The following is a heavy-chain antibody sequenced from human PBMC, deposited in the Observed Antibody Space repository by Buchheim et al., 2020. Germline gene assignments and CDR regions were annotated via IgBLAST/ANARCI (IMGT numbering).Heavy chain of an antibody. D-gene: IGHD3-22*01. J-gene: IGHJ1*01. CDR1: GFTFSSYE. CDR3: ARGEEVYYDSSGYYPSAEYFQH. V-gene: IGHV3-48*03. Sequence: EVQLVESGGGLVQPGGSLRLSCAASGFTFSSYEMNWVRQAPGKGLEWVSYISSSGSTIYYADSVKGRFTISRDNAKNSLYLQMNSLRAEDTAVYYCARGEEVYYDSSGYYPSAEYFQHWGQGTL. CDR2: ISSSGSTI.